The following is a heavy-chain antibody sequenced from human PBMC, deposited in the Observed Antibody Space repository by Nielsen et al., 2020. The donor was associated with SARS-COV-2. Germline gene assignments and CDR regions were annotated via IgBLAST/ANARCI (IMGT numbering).Heavy chain of an antibody. CDR2: ISPSGDT. D-gene: IGHD3-16*01. V-gene: IGHV3-13*04. J-gene: IGHJ5*01. Sequence: GESLKISCVTSGFSFSGYDMHWVRQPTGKGLEWVSGISPSGDTSYPDSVRGRFTISRENAKTPLDLQMNSLRPGDTAVYFCVRQVGNWFDSWGQGTRVTVSS. CDR1: GFSFSGYD. CDR3: VRQVGNWFDS.